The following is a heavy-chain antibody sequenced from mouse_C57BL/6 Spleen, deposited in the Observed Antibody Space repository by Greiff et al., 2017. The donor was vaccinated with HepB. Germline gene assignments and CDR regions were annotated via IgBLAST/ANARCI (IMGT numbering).Heavy chain of an antibody. V-gene: IGHV5-4*01. CDR1: GFTFSSYA. J-gene: IGHJ1*03. Sequence: EVHLVESGGGLVKPGGSLKLSCAASGFTFSSYAMSWVRQTPEKRLEWVATISDGGSYTYYPDNVKGRFTISRDNAKNNLYLQMSHLKSEDTAMYYCARDPLQLLRYFDVWGTGTTVTVSS. CDR3: ARDPLQLLRYFDV. D-gene: IGHD4-1*02. CDR2: ISDGGSYT.